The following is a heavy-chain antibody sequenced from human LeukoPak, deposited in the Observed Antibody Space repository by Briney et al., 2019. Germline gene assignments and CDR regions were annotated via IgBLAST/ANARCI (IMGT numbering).Heavy chain of an antibody. CDR1: GYTFTGYY. D-gene: IGHD3-22*01. J-gene: IGHJ6*02. CDR3: ASSYDSSGYYYEVSYYGMDV. CDR2: INPNSGGT. Sequence: ASVKVSCKASGYTFTGYYMHWVRQAPGQGLEWMGWINPNSGGTNYAQKFQGRVTMTRDTSISTAYMVLSRLRSDDTAVYYCASSYDSSGYYYEVSYYGMDVWGQGTTVTVSS. V-gene: IGHV1-2*02.